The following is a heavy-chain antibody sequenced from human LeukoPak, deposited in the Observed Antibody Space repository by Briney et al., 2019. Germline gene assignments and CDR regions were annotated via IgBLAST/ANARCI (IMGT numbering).Heavy chain of an antibody. CDR3: AREYSGYGSDY. CDR2: INPSGGST. J-gene: IGHJ4*02. V-gene: IGHV1-46*03. CDR1: VYTFTSYY. Sequence: ASVNVSCKASVYTFTSYYMHWVRQAPGQGLAWMGIINPSGGSTSYAQKFQGRVTMTRDTSTSTVYMELSSLRSEDTAVYYCAREYSGYGSDYWGQGTLVTVSS. D-gene: IGHD5-12*01.